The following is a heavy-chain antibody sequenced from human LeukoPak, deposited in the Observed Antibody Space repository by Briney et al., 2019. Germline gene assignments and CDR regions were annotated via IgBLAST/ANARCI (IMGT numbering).Heavy chain of an antibody. CDR3: VRVRGGYFAHFDF. J-gene: IGHJ4*02. Sequence: SETLSLTCTVSGGSISSYYWSWIRQPPGKGLEWIGYIYYSGSTNYNPSLKSRVTISVDTSKNQFSLKLSSVTAADTAVYYCVRVRGGYFAHFDFWGQGTLVTVSS. CDR2: IYYSGST. D-gene: IGHD3-10*01. CDR1: GGSISSYY. V-gene: IGHV4-59*01.